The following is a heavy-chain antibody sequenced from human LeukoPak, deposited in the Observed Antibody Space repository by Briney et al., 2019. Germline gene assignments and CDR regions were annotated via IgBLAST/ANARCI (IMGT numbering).Heavy chain of an antibody. J-gene: IGHJ6*03. V-gene: IGHV3-23*01. CDR3: ARAVVPAAIRIRYYMDV. CDR2: ISGSGSST. Sequence: GGSLRLSCAASGFTFSSYAMSWVRQAPGKGLEWLSAISGSGSSTYYADSVKGRFTISRDNAKNSLYLQMNSLRAEDTAVYYCARAVVPAAIRIRYYMDVWGKGTTVTVSS. CDR1: GFTFSSYA. D-gene: IGHD2-2*02.